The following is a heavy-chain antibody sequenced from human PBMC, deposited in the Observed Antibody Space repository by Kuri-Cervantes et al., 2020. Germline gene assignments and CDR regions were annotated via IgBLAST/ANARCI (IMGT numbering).Heavy chain of an antibody. Sequence: ASVKVSCKASGGTFTSYGISWVRQAPGQGLEWMGWISAYNGNTNYAQKLQGRVTMTTDTSTSTAYMELRSLRSDDTAVYYCARALGDLYYYYGMDVWGQGTTVTVSS. D-gene: IGHD2-21*02. V-gene: IGHV1-18*01. CDR3: ARALGDLYYYYGMDV. J-gene: IGHJ6*02. CDR2: ISAYNGNT. CDR1: GGTFTSYG.